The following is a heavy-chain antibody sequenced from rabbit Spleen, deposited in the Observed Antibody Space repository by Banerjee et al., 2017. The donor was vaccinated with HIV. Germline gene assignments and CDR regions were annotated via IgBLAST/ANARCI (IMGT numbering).Heavy chain of an antibody. J-gene: IGHJ6*01. CDR3: ARDSGSSFSSYGMDL. Sequence: QSLEESGGGLAKPGGTLTLTCKASGFSLSNNYYMCWVRQAPGKGLEWIACIDSGSSGFTYFASWAKGRFTISKTSATTVTLQMTSLTAADTATYFCARDSGSSFSSYGMDLWGPGTLVTVS. CDR2: IDSGSSGFT. CDR1: GFSLSNNYY. V-gene: IGHV1S40*01. D-gene: IGHD8-1*01.